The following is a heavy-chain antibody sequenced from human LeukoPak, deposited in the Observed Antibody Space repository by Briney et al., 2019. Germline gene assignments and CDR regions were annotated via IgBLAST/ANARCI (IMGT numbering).Heavy chain of an antibody. V-gene: IGHV4-30-4*01. CDR3: ARGYGWGTYPLHWFAP. CDR2: MHYTGGT. Sequence: SQTLSLTCTVSGAAINSGDYYWSWIRQSPGRGLEWIGYMHYTGGTDYNPSLKSRITISEDTSKNQFSLKLSSVTAADTAVYFCARGYGWGTYPLHWFAPWGQGPLVTVSS. J-gene: IGHJ5*02. D-gene: IGHD3-10*01. CDR1: GAAINSGDYY.